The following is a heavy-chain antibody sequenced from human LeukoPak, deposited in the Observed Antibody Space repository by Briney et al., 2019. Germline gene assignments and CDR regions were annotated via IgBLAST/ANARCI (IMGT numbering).Heavy chain of an antibody. D-gene: IGHD6-6*01. CDR1: GYTFTGYY. CDR3: ARPHSSSLLWFDP. J-gene: IGHJ5*02. CDR2: INPNSGGT. Sequence: ASVKVSCKASGYTFTGYYMHWVQQAPGQGLEWMGWINPNSGGTNYAQKFQGRVTMTRDTSISTAYMELSRLRSDDTAVYYCARPHSSSLLWFDPWGQGTLVTVSS. V-gene: IGHV1-2*02.